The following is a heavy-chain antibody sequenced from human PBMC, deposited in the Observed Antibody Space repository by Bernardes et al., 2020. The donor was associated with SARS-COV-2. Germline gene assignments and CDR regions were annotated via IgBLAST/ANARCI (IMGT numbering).Heavy chain of an antibody. CDR1: GLSFSTYA. J-gene: IGHJ6*02. CDR2: MRGSGGST. V-gene: IGHV3-23*01. Sequence: GGFLRLYCAASGLSFSTYAMNWVRQAPGKGLEWATSMRGSGGSTYYADSVKGRFTISRDNSKNTLYLQMNSLRAEDTAVYYCAKAPGTLYYYGMDVWGQGTTVTVSS. CDR3: AKAPGTLYYYGMDV.